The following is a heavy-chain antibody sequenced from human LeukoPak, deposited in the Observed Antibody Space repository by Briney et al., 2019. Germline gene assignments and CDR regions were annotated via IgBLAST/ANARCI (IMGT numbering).Heavy chain of an antibody. CDR2: ISTYNGNT. D-gene: IGHD3-22*01. CDR1: GYSFTSYG. Sequence: ASVKVSCKASGYSFTSYGISWVRQAPGQGLEWMGWISTYNGNTNYAQKVQGRVTMTTDTSTSTAYMELRSLRSDDTAVYYCAREQGYYYDSSGYDAFDIWGQGTMVTVSS. J-gene: IGHJ3*02. V-gene: IGHV1-18*01. CDR3: AREQGYYYDSSGYDAFDI.